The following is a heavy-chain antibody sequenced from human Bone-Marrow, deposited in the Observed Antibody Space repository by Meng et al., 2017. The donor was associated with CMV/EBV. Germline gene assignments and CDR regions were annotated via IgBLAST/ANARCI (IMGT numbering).Heavy chain of an antibody. CDR1: GFTFRSYW. J-gene: IGHJ6*02. V-gene: IGHV3-74*01. CDR2: ISSDGSIT. Sequence: GESLKISCAASGFTFRSYWIHWVRQVPGKGLVWVSHISSDGSITFYADSVRGRFTISRDNAKNTLYLQMNSLRAEDTAVYYCARVVPAAMYYYYYGMDVWGQGTTVTVSS. CDR3: ARVVPAAMYYYYYGMDV. D-gene: IGHD2-2*01.